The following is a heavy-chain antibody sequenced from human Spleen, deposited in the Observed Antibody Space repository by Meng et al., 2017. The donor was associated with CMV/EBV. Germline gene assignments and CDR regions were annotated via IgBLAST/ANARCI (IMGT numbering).Heavy chain of an antibody. D-gene: IGHD2/OR15-2a*01. J-gene: IGHJ4*02. Sequence: SSVRGSCKVSGGSFSRYAIGWLRRAPGRGLEWMGWINPNGGGTKYVLKFQGRVTMTRDTSINTAYMELSRLTSDDTAVYYCAREIAFWGQGTLVTVSS. CDR1: GGSFSRYA. V-gene: IGHV1-2*02. CDR3: AREIAF. CDR2: INPNGGGT.